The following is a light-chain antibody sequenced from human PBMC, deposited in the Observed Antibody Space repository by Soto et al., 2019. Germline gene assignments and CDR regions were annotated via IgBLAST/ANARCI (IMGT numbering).Light chain of an antibody. CDR2: DAS. Sequence: DIQLTQPPSSLSASVGDRVTITCRASQSISNWLAWYQQKPGKAPKLLIFDASILESGVPSRFSGSGSGTEFTLTVSSLQPEDFATYYCLQDHDDSWTFGPGTKVDIK. J-gene: IGKJ1*01. CDR1: QSISNW. V-gene: IGKV1-5*01. CDR3: LQDHDDSWT.